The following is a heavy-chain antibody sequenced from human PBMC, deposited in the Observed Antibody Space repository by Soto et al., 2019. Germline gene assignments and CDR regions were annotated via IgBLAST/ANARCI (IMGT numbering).Heavy chain of an antibody. CDR3: ARCPGYCSGGSCSYYYGMDV. J-gene: IGHJ6*02. CDR2: IYPGDSDT. V-gene: IGHV5-51*01. Sequence: GESLKISCKGSGYSFTSYWIGWVRQMPGKGLEWMGIIYPGDSDTRYSPSFQGQVTISADKSISTAYLQWSSLKASDTAMYYCARCPGYCSGGSCSYYYGMDVRGQGTTVTVSS. CDR1: GYSFTSYW. D-gene: IGHD2-15*01.